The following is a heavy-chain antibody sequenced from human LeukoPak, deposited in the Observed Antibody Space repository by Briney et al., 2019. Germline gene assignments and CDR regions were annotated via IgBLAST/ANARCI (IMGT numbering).Heavy chain of an antibody. D-gene: IGHD3-22*01. J-gene: IGHJ4*02. V-gene: IGHV4-59*01. CDR2: IYYSGST. Sequence: NPSETLSLTCTVSGGSISSYYWSWIRQPPGKGLEWIGYIYYSGSTNYNPSLKNRVTISVDTSKNQFSLKLSSVTAADTAVYHCARGLGYYDSSVGYWGQGTLVTVSS. CDR1: GGSISSYY. CDR3: ARGLGYYDSSVGY.